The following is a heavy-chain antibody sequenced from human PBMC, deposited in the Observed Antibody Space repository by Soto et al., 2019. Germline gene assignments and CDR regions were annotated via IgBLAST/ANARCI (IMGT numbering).Heavy chain of an antibody. D-gene: IGHD3-3*01. CDR3: ARGPIRGITIFGVVIKAYNWFDP. V-gene: IGHV1-8*01. Sequence: QVQLVQSGAEVKKPGASVKVSCKASGYTFTSYDINWVRQATGQGLEWMGWMNPNSGNTGYAQKFQGRVTMTRNTSISTAYMELSSLRSEDTAVYYCARGPIRGITIFGVVIKAYNWFDPWGQGTLVTVSS. J-gene: IGHJ5*02. CDR1: GYTFTSYD. CDR2: MNPNSGNT.